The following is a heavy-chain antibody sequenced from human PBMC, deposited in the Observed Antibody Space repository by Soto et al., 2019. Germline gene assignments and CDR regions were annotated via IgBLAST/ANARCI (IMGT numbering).Heavy chain of an antibody. CDR3: ATDYGDYYFDA. J-gene: IGHJ4*02. CDR1: GRSISSTTYY. V-gene: IGHV4-39*01. Sequence: PSETLSLTCTVSGRSISSTTYYWGWIRQSPGKRLEWIGNIYYSGSTYHNPSLKSRVTISVDTSKNQFSLKLSSVTAADTAVYYCATDYGDYYFDAWGQGTLVTVSS. CDR2: IYYSGST. D-gene: IGHD4-17*01.